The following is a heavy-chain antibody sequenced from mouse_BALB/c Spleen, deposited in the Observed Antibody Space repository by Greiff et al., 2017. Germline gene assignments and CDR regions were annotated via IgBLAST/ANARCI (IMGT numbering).Heavy chain of an antibody. CDR1: GYTFTNYW. CDR2: IYPGGGYT. V-gene: IGHV1-63*02. J-gene: IGHJ4*01. CDR3: ARGGGNYLYAMDY. D-gene: IGHD2-1*01. Sequence: VQLQQSGAELVRPGTSVKISCKASGYTFTNYWLGWVKQRPGHGLEWIGDIYPGGGYTNYNEKFKGKATLTADTSSSTAYMQLSSLTSEDSAVYFCARGGGNYLYAMDYWGQGTSVTVSS.